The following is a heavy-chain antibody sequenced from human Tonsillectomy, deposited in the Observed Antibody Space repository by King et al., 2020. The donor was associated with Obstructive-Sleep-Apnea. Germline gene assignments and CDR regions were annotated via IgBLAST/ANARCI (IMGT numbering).Heavy chain of an antibody. J-gene: IGHJ4*02. V-gene: IGHV4-34*01. CDR2: INHSGST. CDR3: ARVDQFYLDY. CDR1: GGSFSGYY. Sequence: VQLQQWGAGLLKPSETLSLTCAVYGGSFSGYYWSWIRHPPGKGLEWIWEINHSGSTNYNPSLKSRVTISVDTSTNQFSLKLSSVTAADTSVYYCARVDQFYLDYWGQGTLVTVSS.